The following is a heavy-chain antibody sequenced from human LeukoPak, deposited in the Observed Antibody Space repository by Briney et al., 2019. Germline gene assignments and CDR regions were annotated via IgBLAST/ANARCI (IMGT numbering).Heavy chain of an antibody. V-gene: IGHV4-39*07. Sequence: SETLSLTCTVSGDSISNIESYWGWIRQPPGKPLEWLGSVSSTGSPYYNPSLKSRVTISVDTSKNQFSLKLSSVTAADTAVYYCATAVAGTPSWFDPWGQGTLVTVSS. D-gene: IGHD6-19*01. CDR2: VSSTGSP. CDR1: GDSISNIESY. J-gene: IGHJ5*02. CDR3: ATAVAGTPSWFDP.